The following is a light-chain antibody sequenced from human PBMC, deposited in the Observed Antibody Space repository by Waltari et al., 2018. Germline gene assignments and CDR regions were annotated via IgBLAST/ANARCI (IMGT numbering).Light chain of an antibody. CDR2: YVA. V-gene: IGLV2-11*01. CDR1: GSDIGGYYY. CDR3: CSYAGSYTFV. J-gene: IGLJ1*01. Sequence: QSALTQPRAVSGSLGQSVTISCTGTGSDIGGYYYVSWYQQHPDKVPKLIIFYVAKRPSGVPDRFSGSKSGNTASLTISGLQAEDEADYYCCSYAGSYTFVFGVGTKVSVV.